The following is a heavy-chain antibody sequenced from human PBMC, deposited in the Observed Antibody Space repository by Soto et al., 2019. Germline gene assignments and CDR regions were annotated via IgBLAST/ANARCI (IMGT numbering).Heavy chain of an antibody. CDR1: GYTFTSYG. J-gene: IGHJ5*02. CDR3: ARDTRGRSSSWYDVGGDNWFDP. Sequence: QVQLVQSGAEVKKPGASVKVSCKASGYTFTSYGISWVRQAPGQGLEWMGWISAYNGNTNYAQKLQGRVTMTTDTSTRTAYMELRSLRSDDTAVYYCARDTRGRSSSWYDVGGDNWFDPWGQGTLVTVSS. V-gene: IGHV1-18*01. D-gene: IGHD6-13*01. CDR2: ISAYNGNT.